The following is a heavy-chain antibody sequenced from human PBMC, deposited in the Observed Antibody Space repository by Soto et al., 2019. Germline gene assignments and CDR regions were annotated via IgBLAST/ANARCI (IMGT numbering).Heavy chain of an antibody. CDR3: ARAGYRYGLPLDY. J-gene: IGHJ4*02. CDR2: IIPIFGTA. V-gene: IGHV1-69*13. D-gene: IGHD5-18*01. CDR1: GGTFSSYA. Sequence: SVKVSCKASGGTFSSYAISWVRQAPGQGLEWMGGIIPIFGTAHYAQNFQGRVTITADESTSTAYMELSSLRSEDTAVYYCARAGYRYGLPLDYWGQGTLVTVSS.